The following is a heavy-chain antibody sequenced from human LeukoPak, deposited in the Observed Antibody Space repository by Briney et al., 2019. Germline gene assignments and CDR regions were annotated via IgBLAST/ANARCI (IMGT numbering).Heavy chain of an antibody. CDR1: GFTFSSYG. D-gene: IGHD3-10*01. V-gene: IGHV3-33*06. CDR2: IWYDGSNK. CDR3: AKDSGNYHYYMDV. J-gene: IGHJ6*03. Sequence: GRSLRLSCAAPGFTFSSYGMHWVRQAPGKGLEWVAVIWYDGSNKYYADSVKGRFTISRDNSKNTLYLQMNSLRAEDTAVYYCAKDSGNYHYYMDVWGKGTTVIVSS.